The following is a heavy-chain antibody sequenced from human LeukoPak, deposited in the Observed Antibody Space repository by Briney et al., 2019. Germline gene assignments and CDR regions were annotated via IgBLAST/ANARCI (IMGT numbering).Heavy chain of an antibody. Sequence: PSETLSLTCTASSGSINSGSYYWNWIRQPAGKGLEWIGRIYSSGSTNYNPSLKSRVTISVDTSKNQFSLKLSSVTAADTAVYYCARYEAVAGVFDYWGQGTLVTVSS. CDR3: ARYEAVAGVFDY. CDR1: SGSINSGSYY. J-gene: IGHJ4*02. CDR2: IYSSGST. D-gene: IGHD6-19*01. V-gene: IGHV4-61*02.